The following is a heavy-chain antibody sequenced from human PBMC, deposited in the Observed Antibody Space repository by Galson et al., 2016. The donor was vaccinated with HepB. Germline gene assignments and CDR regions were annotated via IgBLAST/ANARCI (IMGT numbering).Heavy chain of an antibody. V-gene: IGHV3-21*01. J-gene: IGHJ4*02. CDR3: ARDMDYYDSSGLYSY. CDR2: ISSSSSYI. CDR1: GFTFSSYS. D-gene: IGHD3-22*01. Sequence: SLRLSCAASGFTFSSYSMYWVRQAPGKGLEWVSCISSSSSYIYYADSVKGRFTISRDNAKNSLSLQMNSLRAGDTALYYCARDMDYYDSSGLYSYWGQGTLVTVSS.